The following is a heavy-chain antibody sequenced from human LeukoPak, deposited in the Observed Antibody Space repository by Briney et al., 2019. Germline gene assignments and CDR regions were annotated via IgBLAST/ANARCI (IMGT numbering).Heavy chain of an antibody. J-gene: IGHJ4*02. CDR1: GFTFGDYA. Sequence: PGGSLRLSCTASGFTFGDYAMSWVRQAPGKGLEWVGFIRSKAYGGTTEYAASVKGRFTISRDDSKSIAYLQMNSLKTEDTAVYYCTRGVENYDSSGYYNYWGQGTLVTVSS. CDR3: TRGVENYDSSGYYNY. CDR2: IRSKAYGGTT. V-gene: IGHV3-49*04. D-gene: IGHD3-22*01.